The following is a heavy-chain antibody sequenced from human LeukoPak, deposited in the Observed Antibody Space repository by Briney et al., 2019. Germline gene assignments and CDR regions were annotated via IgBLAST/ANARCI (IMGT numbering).Heavy chain of an antibody. CDR2: ISYDGSNK. J-gene: IGHJ4*02. D-gene: IGHD1-26*01. V-gene: IGHV3-30*04. CDR3: ARGRGATLRTPLDY. CDR1: GFTFSSYA. Sequence: GGSLRLSCAASGFTFSSYAMHWVRQAPGKGLEWVAVISYDGSNKYYADSVKGRFTISRDNSKNTLYLQMNSLRAEDTAVYYCARGRGATLRTPLDYWGQGTLVTVSS.